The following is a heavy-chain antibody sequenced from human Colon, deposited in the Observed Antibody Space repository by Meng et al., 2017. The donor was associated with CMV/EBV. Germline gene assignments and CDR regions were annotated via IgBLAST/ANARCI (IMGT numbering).Heavy chain of an antibody. CDR2: LYNYGRT. CDR1: GASVSYHH. Sequence: SETLSLTCTVSGASVSYHHWSWIRQPPGMGLEWIGYLYNYGRTDYNPSLWGRATISLDTSRNQFSLTLTSVTAADTAVYFCARAVDGTGPDDWGQGTMVPSPQ. J-gene: IGHJ4*02. D-gene: IGHD1-14*01. CDR3: ARAVDGTGPDD. V-gene: IGHV4-59*02.